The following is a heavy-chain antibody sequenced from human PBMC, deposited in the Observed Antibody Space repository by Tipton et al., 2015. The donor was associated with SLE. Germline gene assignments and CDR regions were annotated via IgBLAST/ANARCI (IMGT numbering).Heavy chain of an antibody. V-gene: IGHV3-48*04. D-gene: IGHD2-15*01. CDR3: ARGRGRGALDY. J-gene: IGHJ4*02. CDR2: ISSSSSTI. CDR1: GFTFSRYA. Sequence: SLRLSCTASGFTFSRYAMTWVRQAPGKGLEWVSYISSSSSTIYYADSVKGRFTISRDNAKNSLYLQMNSLRAEDTAVYYCARGRGRGALDYWGQGTLVTVSS.